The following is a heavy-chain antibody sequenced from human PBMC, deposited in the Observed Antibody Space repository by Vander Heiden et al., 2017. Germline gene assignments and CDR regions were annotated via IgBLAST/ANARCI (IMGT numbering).Heavy chain of an antibody. CDR3: AKESVGSSSPYDY. CDR2: ISWNSGSI. D-gene: IGHD6-13*01. CDR1: GFPFDDYA. Sequence: EVQLVESGGGLVQPARSLRLSCAAPGFPFDDYAMHWGRQAPGKGLEWVSGISWNSGSIGYADSVKGRFTISRDNAKNSLYLQMNSLRAEDTALYYCAKESVGSSSPYDYWGQGTLVTVSS. J-gene: IGHJ4*02. V-gene: IGHV3-9*01.